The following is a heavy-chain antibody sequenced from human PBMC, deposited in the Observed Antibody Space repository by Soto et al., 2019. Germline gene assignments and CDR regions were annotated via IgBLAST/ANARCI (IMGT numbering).Heavy chain of an antibody. Sequence: GSLRLSCAASGFTFRNYAMTCARQDPGKGLEWVSSLLRSGSSAYYADSVRGRFTISSDTSANSLYLQMDNLRAEDTAIYYCAKDAISGDGIWLMDSWGQGTVVTVSS. D-gene: IGHD4-17*01. CDR2: LLRSGSSA. CDR3: AKDAISGDGIWLMDS. J-gene: IGHJ5*02. CDR1: GFTFRNYA. V-gene: IGHV3-23*01.